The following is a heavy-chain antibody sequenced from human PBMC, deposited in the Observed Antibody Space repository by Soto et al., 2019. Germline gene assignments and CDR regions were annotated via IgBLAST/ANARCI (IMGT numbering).Heavy chain of an antibody. V-gene: IGHV5-10-1*01. J-gene: IGHJ4*02. CDR1: GYSFTSYW. D-gene: IGHD3-16*02. Sequence: GESLKISCKGSGYSFTSYWISWVRQMPGKGLEWMGRIDPTDSYTNYSPSFQGHVTISADKSISTAYLQWNSLKASDTAMYYCARQDMITFGGVIVTVYYFDYWGQGTLVTVSS. CDR2: IDPTDSYT. CDR3: ARQDMITFGGVIVTVYYFDY.